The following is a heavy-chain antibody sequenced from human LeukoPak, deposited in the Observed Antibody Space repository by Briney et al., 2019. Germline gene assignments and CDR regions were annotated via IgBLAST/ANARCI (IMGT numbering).Heavy chain of an antibody. J-gene: IGHJ4*02. Sequence: ASVKVSCKASGYTFTNYNIHWVRQAPGQGLEWIGIIHPSGGSTSYAQKFQGRATMTRDTSTSTVYMELSSLRSEDTAVYYCARYIYGYLHYWGQGTLVTVSS. CDR2: IHPSGGST. CDR1: GYTFTNYN. V-gene: IGHV1-46*01. D-gene: IGHD5-18*01. CDR3: ARYIYGYLHY.